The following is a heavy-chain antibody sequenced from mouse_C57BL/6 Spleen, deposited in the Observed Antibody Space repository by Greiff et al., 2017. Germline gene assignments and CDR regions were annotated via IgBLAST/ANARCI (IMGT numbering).Heavy chain of an antibody. Sequence: EVKLVESGPGLVKPSQSLSLTCSVTGYSITSGYYWNWIRQFPGNKLEWMGYISYDGSNNYNPSLKNRISITRDTSKNQFFLKLNSVTTEDTATYYCAREGSSGYGYWGQGTTLTVSS. CDR3: AREGSSGYGY. V-gene: IGHV3-6*01. D-gene: IGHD3-2*02. CDR2: ISYDGSN. CDR1: GYSITSGYY. J-gene: IGHJ2*01.